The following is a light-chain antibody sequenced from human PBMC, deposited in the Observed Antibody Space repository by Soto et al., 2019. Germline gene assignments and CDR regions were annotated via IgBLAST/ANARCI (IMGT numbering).Light chain of an antibody. CDR3: QQYHNTPIT. CDR1: QSVSSNY. V-gene: IGKV3-20*01. CDR2: GVS. J-gene: IGKJ5*01. Sequence: EIVLTQSPGTLSSSPRERATLSCSPSQSVSSNYLAWYQQIPGQAPRLLIYGVSSRAAGIPDRFSGSGSGTDFTLTINRLEPEDFAVYYCQQYHNTPITFGQGTRLEI.